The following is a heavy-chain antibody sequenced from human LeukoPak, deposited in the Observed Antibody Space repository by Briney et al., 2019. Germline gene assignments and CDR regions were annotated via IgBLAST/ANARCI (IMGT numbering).Heavy chain of an antibody. CDR3: ARGRSPYGMDV. V-gene: IGHV4-34*01. J-gene: IGHJ6*02. CDR2: INHSGST. Sequence: SETLSLTCAVYGGSFSGYYWSWVRQPQGKGLEGIGEINHSGSTNYNPSLKSRFTISLDTSMNQFSLKLSSVTAADTSVYYCARGRSPYGMDVWGRGTTVTVAS. CDR1: GGSFSGYY.